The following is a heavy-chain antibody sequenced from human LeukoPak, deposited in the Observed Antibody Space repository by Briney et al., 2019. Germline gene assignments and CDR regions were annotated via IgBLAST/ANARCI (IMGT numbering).Heavy chain of an antibody. CDR3: ARDGYSSGWYIDY. J-gene: IGHJ4*02. CDR2: ISSSSSYT. Sequence: PGGSLRLSCAASGFTFSDYYMSWIRQAPGKGLEWVSHISSSSSYTNYADSVKGRFTISRDNAKNSLYLQMNSLRAEDTAVYYCARDGYSSGWYIDYWGQGTLVTVSS. V-gene: IGHV3-11*06. CDR1: GFTFSDYY. D-gene: IGHD6-19*01.